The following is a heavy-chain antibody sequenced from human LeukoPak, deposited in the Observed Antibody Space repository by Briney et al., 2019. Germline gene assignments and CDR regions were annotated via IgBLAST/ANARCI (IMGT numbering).Heavy chain of an antibody. Sequence: GGSLRLSCAASGFTFSSYAMSWVRQAPGKGLEWVSAISGSGGSTYYPDSVKGRFTISRDNSKNTLYLQMNSLRAEDTAVYYCAKGPLRYFDWFLPPSPYYFDYWGQGTLVTVSS. D-gene: IGHD3-9*01. CDR3: AKGPLRYFDWFLPPSPYYFDY. J-gene: IGHJ4*02. CDR1: GFTFSSYA. CDR2: ISGSGGST. V-gene: IGHV3-23*01.